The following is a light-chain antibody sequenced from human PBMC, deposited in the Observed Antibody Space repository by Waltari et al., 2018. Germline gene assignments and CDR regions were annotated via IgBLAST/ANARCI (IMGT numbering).Light chain of an antibody. CDR2: FAS. CDR1: QGIRNY. Sequence: DIQMTPSPSSLSASVGDTVTLTCRASQGIRNYLAWYQQKPGNAPRPLIYFASNLEVGVPSRFSGSGSGTEFTLTITRLQAEDFATYYCQQHNNYPRTFGQGTKV. V-gene: IGKV1-17*01. J-gene: IGKJ1*01. CDR3: QQHNNYPRT.